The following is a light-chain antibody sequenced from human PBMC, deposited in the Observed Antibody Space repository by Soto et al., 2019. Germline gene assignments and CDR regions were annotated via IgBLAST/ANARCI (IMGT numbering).Light chain of an antibody. CDR2: DAS. V-gene: IGKV1-33*01. J-gene: IGKJ3*01. CDR3: QQYDNLPPFT. Sequence: DIQMTQSPSSLSASVGDRVTITCQASQDISNYLNWYQQKPGKAPKLLIYDASNLETGVPSRFSGRGSATDFTFTISSLQPEDIATYYCQQYDNLPPFTFGPGTKVDIK. CDR1: QDISNY.